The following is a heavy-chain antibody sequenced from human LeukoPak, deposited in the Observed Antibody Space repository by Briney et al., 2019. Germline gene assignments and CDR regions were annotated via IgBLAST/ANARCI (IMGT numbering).Heavy chain of an antibody. D-gene: IGHD1-26*01. J-gene: IGHJ4*02. CDR2: TNPSGGTT. V-gene: IGHV1-46*01. CDR1: GYTFTTYY. CDR3: ARESRIVGATTWSYFDY. Sequence: ASVKVSCKASGYTFTTYYFHWVRQAPGQGLEWMGITNPSGGTTTYAQRFQGRVTMTRDTSTSTVYMELSSLRSEDTAVYHCARESRIVGATTWSYFDYWGQGTLVTVSS.